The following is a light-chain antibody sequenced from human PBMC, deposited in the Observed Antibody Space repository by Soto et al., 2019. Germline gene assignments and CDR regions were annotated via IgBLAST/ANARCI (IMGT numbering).Light chain of an antibody. Sequence: QSVLTQPASVSGSPGQSITISCTGTSSDVGGYNYVSWYQQCPGKAPKLLIYEVSDRPSGVSDRFSGSKSGDTASLTISGPQVEDEAYYYCSSYTTSSTMMFGGGTKVTVL. CDR2: EVS. CDR1: SSDVGGYNY. J-gene: IGLJ3*02. CDR3: SSYTTSSTMM. V-gene: IGLV2-14*01.